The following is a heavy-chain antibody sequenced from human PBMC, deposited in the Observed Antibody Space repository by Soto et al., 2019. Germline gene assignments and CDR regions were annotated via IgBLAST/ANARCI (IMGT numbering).Heavy chain of an antibody. D-gene: IGHD5-12*01. CDR3: AKDGGQDGYFGNWFDP. V-gene: IGHV1-69*15. CDR2: IIPIFGSA. CDR1: GGTFSNYA. J-gene: IGHJ5*02. Sequence: QVQLVQSGAEVKKPGSSVKVSCKASGGTFSNYAITWVRQAPGQGLEWLGRIIPIFGSANYAQKFQGRVTITAAESTTTAYMELSSLRSDDTAVYYCAKDGGQDGYFGNWFDPWGQGTLVTVSS.